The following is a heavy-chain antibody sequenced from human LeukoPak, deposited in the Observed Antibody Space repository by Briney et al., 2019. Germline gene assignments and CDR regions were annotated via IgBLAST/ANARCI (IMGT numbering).Heavy chain of an antibody. V-gene: IGHV1-2*02. J-gene: IGHJ5*02. CDR1: GYTFTGYY. D-gene: IGHD3-10*01. Sequence: ASVKVSCKASGYTFTGYYMHWVRQAPGQGLEWMGWINPNSGGTNYAQKFQGRVTMTRDTSISTAYMELSSLRSEDTAVYYCARVLSMVRANWFDPWGQGTLVTVSS. CDR2: INPNSGGT. CDR3: ARVLSMVRANWFDP.